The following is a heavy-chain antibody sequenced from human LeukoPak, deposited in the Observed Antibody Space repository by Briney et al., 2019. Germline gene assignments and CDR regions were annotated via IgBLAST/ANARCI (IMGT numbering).Heavy chain of an antibody. CDR3: AKDVGKWESLHFFDY. Sequence: GESLRLSCTASGFTFSNFWMGWVRQAPGKGLEWISGISGSGASTYYADSVKGRFTISRDDSWNTLYLQMNSLRGDDTAVYYCAKDVGKWESLHFFDYWGQGTLVTVSS. V-gene: IGHV3-23*01. CDR2: ISGSGAST. D-gene: IGHD1-26*01. CDR1: GFTFSNFW. J-gene: IGHJ4*02.